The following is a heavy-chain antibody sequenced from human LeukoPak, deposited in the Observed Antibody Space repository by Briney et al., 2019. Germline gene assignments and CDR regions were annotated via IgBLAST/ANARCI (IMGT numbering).Heavy chain of an antibody. J-gene: IGHJ6*03. Sequence: GGSLRLSCAASGFTFSSYGMHWVRQAPGKGLEWVAFIRYDGSNKYYADSVKGRFTISRDNSKNTLYLQMNSLRAEDTAVYYCAKGTRYSGSHMPSRYYYYMDVWGKGTTVTISS. D-gene: IGHD6-13*01. V-gene: IGHV3-30*02. CDR1: GFTFSSYG. CDR2: IRYDGSNK. CDR3: AKGTRYSGSHMPSRYYYYMDV.